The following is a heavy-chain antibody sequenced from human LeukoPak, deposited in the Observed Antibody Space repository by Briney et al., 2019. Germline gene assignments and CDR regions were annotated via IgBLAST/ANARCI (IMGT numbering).Heavy chain of an antibody. CDR2: IYYSGST. D-gene: IGHD3-22*01. J-gene: IGHJ5*02. V-gene: IGHV4-39*07. CDR3: ARVGGTYYYDSSGRGRFDP. Sequence: WVRQPPGKGLEWIGSIYYSGSTYYNPSLKSRVTISVDTSKNQFSLKLSSVTAADTAVYYCARVGGTYYYDSSGRGRFDPWGQGTLVTVSS.